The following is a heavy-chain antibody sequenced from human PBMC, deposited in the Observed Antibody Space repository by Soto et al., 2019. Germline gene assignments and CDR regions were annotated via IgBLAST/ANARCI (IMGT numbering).Heavy chain of an antibody. Sequence: VQLVESGGGIVQPGGSLRLSCVASGFTFSTYWMHWVRQAPGKGLVWVSRIRGDGNDANYADSVSGRFSISRDNAKSTLYLQMNSLRAEDTAVYYCAGDLVSGSGSLGHWGQGTLVTVSS. D-gene: IGHD3-10*01. CDR1: GFTFSTYW. CDR2: IRGDGNDA. J-gene: IGHJ4*02. V-gene: IGHV3-74*01. CDR3: AGDLVSGSGSLGH.